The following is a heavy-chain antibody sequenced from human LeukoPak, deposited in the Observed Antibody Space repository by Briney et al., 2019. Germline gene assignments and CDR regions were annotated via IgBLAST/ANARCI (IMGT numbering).Heavy chain of an antibody. J-gene: IGHJ3*02. CDR2: INTHNGDT. CDR1: GYTFASFG. D-gene: IGHD2-21*02. CDR3: ARRLYCGGDCTTPPPQVDAFDI. V-gene: IGHV1-18*01. Sequence: ASVKVSCKASGYTFASFGITWVRQAPGQGLEWMGWINTHNGDTNYAQKLQGRVTMTTDTSTSTAYMELRSLRSDDTAVYYCARRLYCGGDCTTPPPQVDAFDIWGQGTMVTVSS.